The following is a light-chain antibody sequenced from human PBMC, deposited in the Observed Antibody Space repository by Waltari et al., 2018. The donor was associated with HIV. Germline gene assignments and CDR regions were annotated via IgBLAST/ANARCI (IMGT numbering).Light chain of an antibody. CDR3: QVWHSGSDCVI. Sequence: YVLTQSPSVSVAPGETARITCEGDNIGSQSVHWYQQKPGQAPVLVIYYDDDRASGIPERFSGSNSGNTATLTINRVEAGDEADYFCQVWHSGSDCVIFGGGTKLTAL. J-gene: IGLJ2*01. CDR2: YDD. V-gene: IGLV3-21*04. CDR1: NIGSQS.